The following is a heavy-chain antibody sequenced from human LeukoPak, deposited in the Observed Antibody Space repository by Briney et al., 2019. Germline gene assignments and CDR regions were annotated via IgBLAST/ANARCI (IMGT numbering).Heavy chain of an antibody. D-gene: IGHD3-10*01. Sequence: GGSLRLSCAASGFTFSSYGMNWVRQAPGKGLEWVAFIRYDGSNKYYADSVKGRFTISRDNSKNTLYLQMNSLRAEDTAVYYCAKAYGYYFDYWGRGTLVTVSS. CDR2: IRYDGSNK. CDR1: GFTFSSYG. J-gene: IGHJ4*02. CDR3: AKAYGYYFDY. V-gene: IGHV3-30*02.